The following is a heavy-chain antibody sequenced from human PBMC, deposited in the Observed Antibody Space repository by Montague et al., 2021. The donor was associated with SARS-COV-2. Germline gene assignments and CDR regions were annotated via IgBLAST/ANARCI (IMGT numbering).Heavy chain of an antibody. D-gene: IGHD6-19*01. CDR2: IYSGGSST. Sequence: SLRLSCAASGFTFSSYAMSWVHQAPGKGLEWVSVIYSGGSSTYYADSVKGRFTISRDNSKNTLYLQINSLRAEDTAVYYCARTWLVFDYWGQGTLVTVSS. J-gene: IGHJ4*02. CDR3: ARTWLVFDY. CDR1: GFTFSSYA. V-gene: IGHV3-23*03.